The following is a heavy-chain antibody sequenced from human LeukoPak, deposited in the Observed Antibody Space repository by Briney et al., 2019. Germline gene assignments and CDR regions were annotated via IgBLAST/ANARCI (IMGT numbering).Heavy chain of an antibody. Sequence: GGSLRLSCAASGFTFSSYAMSWVRQAPGKGLEWVAVISYDGINKYYADSVKGRFTISRDNSENTLDVQMNSLRGEDTAVYYCVRDRSGYTYGYRHYYYGMDVWGQGTTVTVSS. D-gene: IGHD5-18*01. CDR3: VRDRSGYTYGYRHYYYGMDV. J-gene: IGHJ6*02. V-gene: IGHV3-30-3*01. CDR2: ISYDGINK. CDR1: GFTFSSYA.